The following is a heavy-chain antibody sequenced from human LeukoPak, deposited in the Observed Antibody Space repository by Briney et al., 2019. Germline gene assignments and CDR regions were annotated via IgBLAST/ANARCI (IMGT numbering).Heavy chain of an antibody. CDR2: IYYGGYT. Sequence: SETLSLTCTVSGGSISSNNYYWGWIRQPPGKGLEWIGSIYYGGYTYYNPSLKSRVTISVDTSKNQFSLKLSSVTATDTAIYYCQSRFLEWLLDYWGQGTLVTVSS. V-gene: IGHV4-39*01. D-gene: IGHD3-3*01. CDR3: QSRFLEWLLDY. J-gene: IGHJ4*02. CDR1: GGSISSNNYY.